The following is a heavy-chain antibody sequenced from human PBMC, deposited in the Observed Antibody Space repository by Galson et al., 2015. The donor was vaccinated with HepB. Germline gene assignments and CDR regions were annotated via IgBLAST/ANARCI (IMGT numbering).Heavy chain of an antibody. CDR3: AGDNRQLLDY. Sequence: SLRLSCAASGFTFSSYAMHWVRQAPGKGLEWVAVISYDGSNKYYADSVKGRFTISRDNSKNTLYLQMNSLRAEDTAVYYCAGDNRQLLDYWGQGTLVTVSS. CDR2: ISYDGSNK. V-gene: IGHV3-30-3*01. D-gene: IGHD1-14*01. CDR1: GFTFSSYA. J-gene: IGHJ4*02.